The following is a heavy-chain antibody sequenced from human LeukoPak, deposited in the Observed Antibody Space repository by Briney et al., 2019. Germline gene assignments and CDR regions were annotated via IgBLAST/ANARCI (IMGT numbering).Heavy chain of an antibody. Sequence: GASVKVSCKASGGTFSSYAISWVRQAPGQWLEWMGGNIPIFGTANYAQKFQGRVTITADESTSTAYMELSSLRSEDTAVYYCARSRYSGYDIFDYWGQGTLVTVSS. CDR2: NIPIFGTA. J-gene: IGHJ4*02. V-gene: IGHV1-69*13. CDR1: GGTFSSYA. CDR3: ARSRYSGYDIFDY. D-gene: IGHD5-12*01.